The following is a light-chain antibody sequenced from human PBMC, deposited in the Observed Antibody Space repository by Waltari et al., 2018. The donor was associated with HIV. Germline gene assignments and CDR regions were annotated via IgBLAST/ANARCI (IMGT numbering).Light chain of an antibody. CDR2: DDS. CDR3: QVWDSTSDLRVV. Sequence: SYVLTQPPSVSVAPGQTARITCGGNNIGTKSVHWYQQKPGQAPVLVVYDDSDRPSGRFSGSSSGNTATLTISTVEAGDEADYYCQVWDSTSDLRVVFGGGTELTVL. CDR1: NIGTKS. J-gene: IGLJ2*01. V-gene: IGLV3-21*02.